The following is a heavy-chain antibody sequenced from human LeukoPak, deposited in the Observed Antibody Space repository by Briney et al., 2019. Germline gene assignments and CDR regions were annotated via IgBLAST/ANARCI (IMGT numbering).Heavy chain of an antibody. CDR3: ARDYDIVVVPAAKYYFDY. CDR2: INPNSGGT. CDR1: GYTFTGYY. Sequence: GASVKVSCKASGYTFTGYYMHWVRQAPGQGLEWMGWINPNSGGTNYAQKFQGRVTMTRDTSISTAYMELSRLRSDDTAVYYCARDYDIVVVPAAKYYFDYWGQGTLVTVSS. V-gene: IGHV1-2*02. J-gene: IGHJ4*02. D-gene: IGHD2-2*01.